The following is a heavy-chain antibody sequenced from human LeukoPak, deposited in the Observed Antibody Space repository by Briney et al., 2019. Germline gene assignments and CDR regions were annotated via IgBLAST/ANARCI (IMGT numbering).Heavy chain of an antibody. CDR2: INRDGSEK. V-gene: IGHV3-7*01. CDR3: ARDGSNPYFDY. CDR1: GFSFTSYW. Sequence: GGSLRLSCAASGFSFTSYWMSWVRRAPGQGLEWVANINRDGSEKYYVDSVKGRFTISRDNGKNSLYLQMNSLRAEDTAVYFCARDGSNPYFDYWGQGSLVTVSS. J-gene: IGHJ4*02. D-gene: IGHD6-13*01.